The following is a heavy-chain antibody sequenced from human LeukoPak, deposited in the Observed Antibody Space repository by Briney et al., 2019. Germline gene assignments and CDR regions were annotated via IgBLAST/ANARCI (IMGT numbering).Heavy chain of an antibody. D-gene: IGHD4-23*01. CDR1: GYTFTSYG. CDR3: AREGGNFEFDY. Sequence: ASVKVSCKASGYTFTSYGISWVRQAPGQGLEWRGWINAYNDKTDYAQKLQGRVTMTTDTSTSTAYMELRSLRSDDTAVYYCAREGGNFEFDYWGQGTLVTVSS. J-gene: IGHJ4*02. V-gene: IGHV1-18*01. CDR2: INAYNDKT.